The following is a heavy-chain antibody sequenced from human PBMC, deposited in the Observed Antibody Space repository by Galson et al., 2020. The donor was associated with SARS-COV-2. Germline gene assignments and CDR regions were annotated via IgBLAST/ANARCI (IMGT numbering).Heavy chain of an antibody. CDR3: ARGGSCGSSTSCPWDYYYGMDV. Sequence: TGGSLRLSCAASGFTFSSYSMNWVRQAPGKGLEWVSSISSGSSFIYYADSVKGRFTISRDYGKNSLYLQMDSLRAEDTAVYYCARGGSCGSSTSCPWDYYYGMDVWGQGTTVTVSS. J-gene: IGHJ6*02. CDR2: ISSGSSFI. CDR1: GFTFSSYS. D-gene: IGHD2-2*01. V-gene: IGHV3-21*01.